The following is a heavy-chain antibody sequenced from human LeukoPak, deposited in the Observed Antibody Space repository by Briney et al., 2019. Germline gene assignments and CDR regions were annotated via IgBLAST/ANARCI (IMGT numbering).Heavy chain of an antibody. V-gene: IGHV3-23*01. D-gene: IGHD3-10*01. CDR3: AKHMVRGVIKPLYFDY. J-gene: IGHJ4*02. CDR2: ISGSGGST. CDR1: GFTFDDYG. Sequence: GGSLRLSCAASGFTFDDYGMSWVRQAPGKGLEWVSAISGSGGSTYYADSVKGRFTISRDNSKNTLYLQMNSLRAEDTAVYYCAKHMVRGVIKPLYFDYWGQGTLVTVSS.